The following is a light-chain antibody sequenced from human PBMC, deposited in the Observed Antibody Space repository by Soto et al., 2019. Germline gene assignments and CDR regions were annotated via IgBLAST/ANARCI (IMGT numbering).Light chain of an antibody. CDR3: AAWDDSLNGYV. J-gene: IGLJ1*01. V-gene: IGLV1-36*01. Sequence: QLVLTHPPSVSEAPSQRVTISCSGSSSNIGNNAVNWYQQLPGKAPKLLIYYDDLLPSGVSDRFSGSKSGTSASLAISGLQSEDEADYYCAAWDDSLNGYVFGTGTKLTVL. CDR2: YDD. CDR1: SSNIGNNA.